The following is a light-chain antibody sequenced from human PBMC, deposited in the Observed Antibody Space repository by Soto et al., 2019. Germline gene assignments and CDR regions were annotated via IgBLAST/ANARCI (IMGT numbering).Light chain of an antibody. V-gene: IGLV1-51*01. Sequence: QSVLTQPPSVSAAPGQKVIISCSGNSSNIGKNYVFWYQQFPGTAPKLLIYDNYKRPSGIPDRFSVSKSGASATLAITGLHTGDEADYYCEAWDTSLRAVVFGGGTKLTVL. CDR2: DNY. CDR1: SSNIGKNY. J-gene: IGLJ2*01. CDR3: EAWDTSLRAVV.